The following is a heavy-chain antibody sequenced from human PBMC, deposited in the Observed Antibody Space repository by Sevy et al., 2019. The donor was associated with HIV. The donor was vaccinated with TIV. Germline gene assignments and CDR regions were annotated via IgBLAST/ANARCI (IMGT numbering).Heavy chain of an antibody. CDR3: AGKYDSSGYFDY. CDR1: GFTFSRYA. Sequence: GGSLRLSCAASGFTFSRYAMNWVRQAPGKGLEWVSGISGSGGSGDKTNYADTVKGRFTISRDDSKNSLYLQLNSLRAEDTAIYCCAGKYDSSGYFDYWGQGTLVTVSS. D-gene: IGHD3-22*01. CDR2: ISGSGGSGDKT. V-gene: IGHV3-23*01. J-gene: IGHJ4*02.